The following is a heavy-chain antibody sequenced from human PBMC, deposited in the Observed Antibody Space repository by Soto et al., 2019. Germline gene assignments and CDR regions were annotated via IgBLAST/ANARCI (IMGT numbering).Heavy chain of an antibody. J-gene: IGHJ4*02. CDR3: ARVDPRGVAVVRDY. CDR2: ISGFNGQT. D-gene: IGHD3-10*01. V-gene: IGHV1-18*01. Sequence: VKVSCKASGNTFASHGFSWVRQAPGQGLEWMGWISGFNGQTNYALKFQGRVTLTTDASTSTAYMELRSLRSDDTAVYFCARVDPRGVAVVRDYWGQGTLVTVSS. CDR1: GNTFASHG.